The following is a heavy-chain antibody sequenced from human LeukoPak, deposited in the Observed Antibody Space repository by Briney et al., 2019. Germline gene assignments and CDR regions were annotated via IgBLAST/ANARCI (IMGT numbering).Heavy chain of an antibody. CDR3: AKEGAAPGPDFDY. J-gene: IGHJ4*02. D-gene: IGHD6-13*01. CDR2: IWYDGSNK. Sequence: LSGGSLRLSCAASGFTFSSYGMHWVRQAPGKGLEWVAVIWYDGSNKYYADSVKGRFTISRDNSKNTLYLQMNSLRAEDTAVYYCAKEGAAPGPDFDYWGQGTQVIVSS. CDR1: GFTFSSYG. V-gene: IGHV3-33*06.